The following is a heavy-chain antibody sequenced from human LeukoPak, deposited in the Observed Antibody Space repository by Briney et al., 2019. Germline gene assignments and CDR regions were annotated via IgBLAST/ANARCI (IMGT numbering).Heavy chain of an antibody. V-gene: IGHV3-74*01. CDR2: INSDGSST. Sequence: GGSLRLSCAASGFIFSSYRMHWVRQAPGKGLVWVSRINSDGSSTSYADSVKGRFTISRDNAKNTLYLQMNSLRAEDTAVYYCARRVVVPAAPYYFDYWGQGTLVTVSS. CDR3: ARRVVVPAAPYYFDY. J-gene: IGHJ4*02. CDR1: GFIFSSYR. D-gene: IGHD2-2*01.